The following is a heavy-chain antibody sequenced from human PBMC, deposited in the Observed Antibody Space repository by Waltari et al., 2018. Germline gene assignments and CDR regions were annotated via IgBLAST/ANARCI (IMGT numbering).Heavy chain of an antibody. Sequence: QVQLVQSGAEVKKPGASVKVSCKASGYTFTGYYMHWVRQAPGKGREWMGWINPNSGDTSISTAYMELSRLRSDDTAVYYCARVASRVAAAGPFGYWGQGTLVTVSS. CDR1: GYTFTGYY. V-gene: IGHV1-2*02. CDR2: INPNSG. J-gene: IGHJ4*02. CDR3: ARVASRVAAAGPFGY. D-gene: IGHD6-13*01.